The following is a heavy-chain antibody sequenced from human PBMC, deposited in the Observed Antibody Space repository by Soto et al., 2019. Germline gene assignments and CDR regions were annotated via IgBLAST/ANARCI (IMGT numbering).Heavy chain of an antibody. Sequence: QVQLVQSGAEVKKPGSSVKVSCKASGGTFSSYAISWVRQAPGQGLEWMGGIIPIFGTANYAQKFQGRVTITADKSTSTAYMALSSLRSEDTAVYYCARSPDYGDYVNWFDPWGQGTLVTVSS. CDR3: ARSPDYGDYVNWFDP. J-gene: IGHJ5*02. CDR1: GGTFSSYA. D-gene: IGHD4-17*01. CDR2: IIPIFGTA. V-gene: IGHV1-69*06.